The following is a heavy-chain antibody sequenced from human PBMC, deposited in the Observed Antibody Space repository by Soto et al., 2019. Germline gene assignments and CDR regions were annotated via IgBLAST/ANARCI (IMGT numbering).Heavy chain of an antibody. V-gene: IGHV3-30-3*01. Sequence: GGSLRLSCAASGFTFSSYAMHWVRQAPGKGLEWVAVISYDGSNKYYADSVKGRFTISRDNSKNTLYLQMNSLRAEDTAVYYCAREAPGPYWGQGTLVTVSS. CDR2: ISYDGSNK. CDR1: GFTFSSYA. CDR3: AREAPGPY. J-gene: IGHJ4*02.